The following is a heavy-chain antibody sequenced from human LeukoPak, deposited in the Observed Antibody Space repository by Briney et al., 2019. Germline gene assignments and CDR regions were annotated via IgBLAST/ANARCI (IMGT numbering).Heavy chain of an antibody. CDR1: GGSFSGYY. D-gene: IGHD3-10*01. Sequence: SETPSLTCAVYGGSFSGYYWSWIRQPPGKGLEWIGEINHSGSTNYNPSLKSRVTISVDTSKNQFSLKLSSVTAADTAVYYCARVHGSGSYYLDPWGQGTLVTVSS. CDR3: ARVHGSGSYYLDP. CDR2: INHSGST. J-gene: IGHJ5*02. V-gene: IGHV4-34*01.